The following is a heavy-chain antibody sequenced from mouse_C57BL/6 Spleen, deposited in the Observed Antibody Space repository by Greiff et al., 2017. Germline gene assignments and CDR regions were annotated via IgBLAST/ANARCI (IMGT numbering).Heavy chain of an antibody. D-gene: IGHD1-1*01. Sequence: EVQLVESGGGLVQPGGSLSLSCAASGFTFTDYYMSWVRQPPGKALEWLGFIRNKANGYPTEYSASVKGRFTISRDNSQSILYLQMNALRAEDSATYYCARSGFTTGYYAMDYWGQGTSVTVSS. CDR1: GFTFTDYY. CDR2: IRNKANGYPT. J-gene: IGHJ4*01. CDR3: ARSGFTTGYYAMDY. V-gene: IGHV7-3*01.